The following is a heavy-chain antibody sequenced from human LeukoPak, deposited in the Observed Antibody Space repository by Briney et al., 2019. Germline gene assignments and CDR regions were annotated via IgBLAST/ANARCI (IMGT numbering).Heavy chain of an antibody. V-gene: IGHV3-21*01. CDR1: GFTFSSYS. CDR3: AKDPWLQLYYFDY. Sequence: GGSLRLSCAASGFTFSSYSMNWVRQAPGKGLEWVSSISSSSSYIYYADSVKGRFTISRDNSKNTLYLQMNSLRAEDTAVYYCAKDPWLQLYYFDYWGQGTLVTVSS. J-gene: IGHJ4*02. CDR2: ISSSSSYI. D-gene: IGHD5-24*01.